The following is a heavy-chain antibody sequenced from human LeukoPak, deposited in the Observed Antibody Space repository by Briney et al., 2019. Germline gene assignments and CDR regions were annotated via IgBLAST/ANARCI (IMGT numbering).Heavy chain of an antibody. D-gene: IGHD3-3*01. V-gene: IGHV3-30-3*01. CDR2: ISYDGSSE. CDR3: AKGSGYYTEYFQH. CDR1: AFTFSTYT. Sequence: GGSLRLSCAASAFTFSTYTMHWVRQAPGKGLEWVAVISYDGSSEYYADSVRGRFTISRDNSKNTLYLQMNSLRAEDTAVYYCAKGSGYYTEYFQHWGQGTLVTVSS. J-gene: IGHJ1*01.